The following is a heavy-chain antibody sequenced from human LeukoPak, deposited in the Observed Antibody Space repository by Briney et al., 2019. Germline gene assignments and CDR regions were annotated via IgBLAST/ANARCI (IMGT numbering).Heavy chain of an antibody. CDR1: GYTFTGYY. D-gene: IGHD5-24*01. V-gene: IGHV1-2*02. CDR3: AKCALNRDPYDAFDM. Sequence: ASVKVSCKASGYTFTGYYMHWVRQAPGQGLEWMGWINPNSGGTNYAQKFQGRVTMTRDTSISTAYMELSRLRSDDTAVYYCAKCALNRDPYDAFDMWGQGTMVTVSS. J-gene: IGHJ3*02. CDR2: INPNSGGT.